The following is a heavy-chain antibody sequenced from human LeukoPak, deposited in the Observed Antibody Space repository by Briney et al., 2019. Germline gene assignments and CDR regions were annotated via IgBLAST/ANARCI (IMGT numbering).Heavy chain of an antibody. V-gene: IGHV3-23*01. CDR2: ISGSGGST. J-gene: IGHJ5*02. D-gene: IGHD6-6*01. CDR3: ARDPTIAARPGNNWFDP. CDR1: GFTFSSYA. Sequence: PGGSLRLSCAASGFTFSSYAMSWVRQAPGKGLEWVSAISGSGGSTYYADSVKGRFTISRDNSKNTLYLQMNSLRAEDTAVYYCARDPTIAARPGNNWFDPWGQGTLVTVSS.